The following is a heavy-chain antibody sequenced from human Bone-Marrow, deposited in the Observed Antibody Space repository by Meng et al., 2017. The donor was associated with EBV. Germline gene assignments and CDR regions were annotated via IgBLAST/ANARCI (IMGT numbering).Heavy chain of an antibody. CDR1: GFTYGCSA. V-gene: IGHV3-43D*03. CDR2: ICWECSST. Sequence: LGVSWGVMVRPRGGLGMSCAASGFTYGCSAMHWVRQAPGKGLECVSLICWECSSTYYADSVKFRFTISRNNSKNSLYLQMNSLRSKDAALYFCVKDYCYDSSGYLDYWGQGTLVTVSS. J-gene: IGHJ4*02. CDR3: VKDYCYDSSGYLDY. D-gene: IGHD3-22*01.